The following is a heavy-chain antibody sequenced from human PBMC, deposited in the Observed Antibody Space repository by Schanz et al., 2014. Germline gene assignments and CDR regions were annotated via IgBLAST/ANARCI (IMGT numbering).Heavy chain of an antibody. CDR3: ARDGYSVVVISPTESFDI. V-gene: IGHV3-23*04. CDR2: ISGTGGDDT. Sequence: EVQLVESGGGWVQPGGSLRLSCAASGFTFSDYSMNWVRQAPGKGLLWVSSISGTGGDDTYYADSVKGRFTISRDNSRDTVYLQMNSLRAEDTAVYYCARDGYSVVVISPTESFDIWGQGTMVTVSP. J-gene: IGHJ3*02. CDR1: GFTFSDYS. D-gene: IGHD2-21*01.